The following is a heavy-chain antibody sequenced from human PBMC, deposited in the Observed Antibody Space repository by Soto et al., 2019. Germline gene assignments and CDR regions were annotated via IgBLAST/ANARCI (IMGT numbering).Heavy chain of an antibody. J-gene: IGHJ6*02. CDR3: ASPPPYYYYGMDV. Sequence: VQLVESGGGVVQPGRSLRLSCAASGFTFSSYAMHWVRQAPGKGLEWVAVISYDGSNKYYADSVKGRFTISRDNSKNTLYLQMNSLRAEDTAVYYCASPPPYYYYGMDVWGQGTTVTVSS. CDR2: ISYDGSNK. CDR1: GFTFSSYA. V-gene: IGHV3-30-3*01.